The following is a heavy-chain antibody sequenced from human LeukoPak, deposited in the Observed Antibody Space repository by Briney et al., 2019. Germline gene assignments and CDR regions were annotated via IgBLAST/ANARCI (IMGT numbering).Heavy chain of an antibody. V-gene: IGHV4-39*07. CDR1: GGSISSSSYY. D-gene: IGHD6-13*01. J-gene: IGHJ5*02. CDR2: IYYSGST. Sequence: SETLSLTCTVSGGSISSSSYYWGWIRQPPGKGLEWIGSIYYSGSTYYNPSLKSRVTISVDTSKNQSSLKLSSVTAADTAVYYCARVNSGYSSSWYWFDPWGQGTLVTVSS. CDR3: ARVNSGYSSSWYWFDP.